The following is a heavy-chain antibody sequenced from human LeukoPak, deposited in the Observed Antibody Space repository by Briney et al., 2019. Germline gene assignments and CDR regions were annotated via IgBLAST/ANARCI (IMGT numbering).Heavy chain of an antibody. D-gene: IGHD1-26*01. CDR2: INSDRSST. J-gene: IGHJ3*02. CDR1: AFTFSTYW. Sequence: PGLSLRLSRAHSAFTFSTYWMNWVRQAPGTRLVRVSRINSDRSSTRYADSVKGRFNISRDNAKNTLYLQMNSLRADDTAVYYCARVEVVGATQGAYDAFDIWGQGTMVTVSS. V-gene: IGHV3-74*01. CDR3: ARVEVVGATQGAYDAFDI.